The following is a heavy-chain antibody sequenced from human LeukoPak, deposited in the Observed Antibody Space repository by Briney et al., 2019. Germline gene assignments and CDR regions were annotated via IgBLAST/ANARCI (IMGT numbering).Heavy chain of an antibody. CDR1: GCTFSDYY. CDR3: ARDRVASSGWSGGSIDY. J-gene: IGHJ4*02. D-gene: IGHD6-19*01. CDR2: IMSSGSTI. Sequence: PGGSLRLSCAASGCTFSDYYMSWIRQAPGKGLEWVACIMSSGSTIYYADSLKGRFTISRDNDKNSLYLQMNSLRAEDTAVYYCARDRVASSGWSGGSIDYWGQGTLVTVSS. V-gene: IGHV3-11*01.